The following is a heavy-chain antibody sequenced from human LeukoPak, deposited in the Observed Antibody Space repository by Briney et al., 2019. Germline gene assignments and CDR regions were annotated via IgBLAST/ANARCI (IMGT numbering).Heavy chain of an antibody. CDR1: GFTFSSYA. D-gene: IGHD1/OR15-1a*01. V-gene: IGHV3-23*01. CDR3: VVGLNNLDY. CDR2: ISGSGGST. Sequence: GGSLRLSCAASGFTFSSYAMSWVRQAPGKELEWVSAISGSGGSTYYADSVKGRFTISRDNSKNTLYLQMNSLRAEDTAVYYCVVGLNNLDYWGQGTLVTVSS. J-gene: IGHJ4*02.